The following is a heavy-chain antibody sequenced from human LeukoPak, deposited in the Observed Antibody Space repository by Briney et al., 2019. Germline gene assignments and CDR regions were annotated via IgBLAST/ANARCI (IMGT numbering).Heavy chain of an antibody. D-gene: IGHD2-15*01. Sequence: GGSLRLSCAASGFSFSTYDMSWVRQAPGKGLEWVSSISGTGGSTYYADSVKGRFTISRENSKNTLYLQMNSLSAEDTAVYYCAKSGLNRFDYWGQGTLVTVSS. V-gene: IGHV3-23*01. J-gene: IGHJ4*02. CDR3: AKSGLNRFDY. CDR2: ISGTGGST. CDR1: GFSFSTYD.